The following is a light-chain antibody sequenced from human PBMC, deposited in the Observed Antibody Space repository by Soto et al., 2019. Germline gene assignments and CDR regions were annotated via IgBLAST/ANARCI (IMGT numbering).Light chain of an antibody. CDR3: CSYAGSYSVI. V-gene: IGLV2-11*01. CDR1: SSDVGYYNF. Sequence: QSVLTQPRSVSGSPGQSVSISCSGTSSDVGYYNFVSWYQHHPGKAPKLMIYDVSKRPSGVPDRFSASKSGNTASLTISGLQAEDEADYYCCSYAGSYSVIFGGGTQLTVL. CDR2: DVS. J-gene: IGLJ7*01.